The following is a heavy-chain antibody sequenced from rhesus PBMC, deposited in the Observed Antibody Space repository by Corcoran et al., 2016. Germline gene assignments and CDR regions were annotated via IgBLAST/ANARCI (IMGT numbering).Heavy chain of an antibody. D-gene: IGHD2-39*02. V-gene: IGHV4-80*01. CDR2: INGNSEST. CDR1: GGSFSSYW. Sequence: QVQLQESGPGLVKPSETLSLTCAVSGGSFSSYWWSWIRQPPGTGLEWIGAINGNSESTNYNPTHKRRVTIAKDASKKQVSLKLSSVTAADTAVYYCARGGYGSGGVCYTEGVNVWGRGVLVTVSS. J-gene: IGHJ5-2*02. CDR3: ARGGYGSGGVCYTEGVNV.